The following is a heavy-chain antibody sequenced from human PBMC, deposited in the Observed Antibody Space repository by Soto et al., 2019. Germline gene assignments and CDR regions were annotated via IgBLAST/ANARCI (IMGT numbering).Heavy chain of an antibody. Sequence: SLRLSCAASGFTFSKYSLSWVRQAPGKGLEWVSYISVSSSTIYYADSVKGRFTISRDNAKNSLSLQMNSLGAEDTAVYFCVRDSYCTGASCSDLDYWGQGTLVTVSS. V-gene: IGHV3-48*01. CDR2: ISVSSSTI. J-gene: IGHJ4*02. CDR1: GFTFSKYS. D-gene: IGHD2-8*02. CDR3: VRDSYCTGASCSDLDY.